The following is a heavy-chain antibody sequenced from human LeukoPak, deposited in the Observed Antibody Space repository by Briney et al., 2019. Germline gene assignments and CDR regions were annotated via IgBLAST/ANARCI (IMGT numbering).Heavy chain of an antibody. CDR3: ARRSSWLKAFDI. CDR1: ARSISSYY. Sequence: SETLSLTCPVHARSISSYYCGWIRQHRGKGLEWIGYINYRGSTNYKPSLKSRVTISVDTSKNQFSLKLSSVTAADTAVYYCARRSSWLKAFDIWGKGTMVTVSS. J-gene: IGHJ3*02. CDR2: INYRGST. D-gene: IGHD6-13*01. V-gene: IGHV4-59*08.